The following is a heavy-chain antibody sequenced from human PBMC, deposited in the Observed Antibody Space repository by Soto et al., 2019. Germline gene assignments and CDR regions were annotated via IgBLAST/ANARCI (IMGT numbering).Heavy chain of an antibody. V-gene: IGHV1-69*13. J-gene: IGHJ6*02. CDR3: ARVVVPAAMIYYYYGMDV. D-gene: IGHD2-2*01. CDR2: IIPIFGTA. Sequence: ASVKVSCKASGGTFNSYAISWVRQAPGKGLERMGGIIPIFGTANYAQKFQGRVTITADESTSTAYMELSSLRSEDTAVYYCARVVVPAAMIYYYYGMDVWGQGTTVTVSS. CDR1: GGTFNSYA.